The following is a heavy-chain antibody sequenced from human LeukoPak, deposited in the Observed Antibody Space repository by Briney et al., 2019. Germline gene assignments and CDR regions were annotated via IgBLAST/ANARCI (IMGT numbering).Heavy chain of an antibody. D-gene: IGHD1-26*01. CDR1: GFTVGNNY. CDR2: IYSGGGT. V-gene: IGHV3-66*01. Sequence: GGSLRLSCAASGFTVGNNYMSWVRQAPGKGLEWVSVIYSGGGTYYADSVKGRFTISRDNSKNTLYLQMNSLRAEDTAVYYCARDSGGSYYTDYWGQGTLVTVSS. J-gene: IGHJ4*02. CDR3: ARDSGGSYYTDY.